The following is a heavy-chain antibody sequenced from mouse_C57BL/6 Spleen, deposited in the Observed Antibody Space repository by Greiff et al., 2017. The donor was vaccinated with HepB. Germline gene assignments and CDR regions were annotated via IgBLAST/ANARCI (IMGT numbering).Heavy chain of an antibody. CDR3: ASSDYDASFAY. J-gene: IGHJ3*01. D-gene: IGHD2-4*01. Sequence: VQLQQSGPELVKPGASVKISCKASGYTFTDYYMNWVKQSHGKSLEWIGDINPNNGGTSYNQKFKGKATFTVDKSSSTAYMELRSLTSEDSAVYYCASSDYDASFAYWGQGTLVTVSA. V-gene: IGHV1-26*01. CDR2: INPNNGGT. CDR1: GYTFTDYY.